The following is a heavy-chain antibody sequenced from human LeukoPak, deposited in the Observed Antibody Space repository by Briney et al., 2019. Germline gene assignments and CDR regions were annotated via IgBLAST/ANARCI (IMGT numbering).Heavy chain of an antibody. V-gene: IGHV3-48*01. Sequence: PWGSLSLSCAPSGFTLSNYNMDWICNGQWQGMEWISQSSSTGTINYAEPLRGRFNNSRDNVKNSLYLQMNSLRVEDTAIYYCARDQGAYSSGWYGVFDHWGQGTLVTVSS. J-gene: IGHJ4*02. D-gene: IGHD6-19*01. CDR3: ARDQGAYSSGWYGVFDH. CDR1: GFTLSNYN. CDR2: SSSTGTI.